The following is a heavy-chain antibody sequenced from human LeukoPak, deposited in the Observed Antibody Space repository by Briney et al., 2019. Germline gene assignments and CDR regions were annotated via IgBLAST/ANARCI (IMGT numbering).Heavy chain of an antibody. CDR2: IYYSGST. Sequence: SETLSLTCTVSGGSVSSGSSYWSWIRQPPGKGLEWIGYIYYSGSTNYNPSLKSRVTISVDTSKNQFSLKPSSVTAADTAVYYCASWYYDFWSGYKNFDYWGQGTLVTVSS. CDR1: GGSVSSGSSY. J-gene: IGHJ4*02. CDR3: ASWYYDFWSGYKNFDY. D-gene: IGHD3-3*01. V-gene: IGHV4-61*01.